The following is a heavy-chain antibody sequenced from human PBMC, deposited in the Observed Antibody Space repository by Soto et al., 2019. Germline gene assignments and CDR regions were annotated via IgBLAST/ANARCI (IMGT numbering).Heavy chain of an antibody. Sequence: QVQLVQSGAEVKKPGSSVKVSCKASGGTFSSYTISWVRQAPGQGLEWMGRIIPILGIANYAQKFQGRVTITADKSTSTAYMELSSLRSEDTAVYYCARGTNNRNDVNWFDPWGQGTLVTVSS. V-gene: IGHV1-69*02. CDR3: ARGTNNRNDVNWFDP. J-gene: IGHJ5*02. D-gene: IGHD1-20*01. CDR2: IIPILGIA. CDR1: GGTFSSYT.